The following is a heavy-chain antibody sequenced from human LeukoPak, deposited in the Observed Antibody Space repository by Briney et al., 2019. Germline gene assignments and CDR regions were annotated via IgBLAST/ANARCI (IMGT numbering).Heavy chain of an antibody. Sequence: ASVKVSCKASGYTFTSYGISWVRQAPGQGLEWMGWISAYNGNTNYAQKLQGRVTLTRDMSTSTDYLELSSLRSEDTAVYYCARELVLLWFGEIGAFDIWGQGTMVTVSS. CDR3: ARELVLLWFGEIGAFDI. V-gene: IGHV1-18*01. CDR1: GYTFTSYG. CDR2: ISAYNGNT. D-gene: IGHD3-10*01. J-gene: IGHJ3*02.